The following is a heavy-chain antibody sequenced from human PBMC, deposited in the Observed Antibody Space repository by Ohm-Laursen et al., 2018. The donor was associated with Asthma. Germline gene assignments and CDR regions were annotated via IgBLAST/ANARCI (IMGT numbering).Heavy chain of an antibody. CDR3: ARDVMEWYLPAFDF. V-gene: IGHV3-30-3*01. CDR1: GFTFRSYA. CDR2: GGGYYDGGLK. D-gene: IGHD3-3*01. Sequence: SLRLSCAASGFTFRSYAMHWVRQAPGKGLEWVAVGGGYYDGGLKYYADSVNGRFTVSRDDSKNALYLQMNSLRPDDTAVYYCARDVMEWYLPAFDFWGQGTLVTVSS. J-gene: IGHJ4*02.